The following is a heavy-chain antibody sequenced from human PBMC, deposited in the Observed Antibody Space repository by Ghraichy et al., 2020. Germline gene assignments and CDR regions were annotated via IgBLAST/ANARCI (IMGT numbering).Heavy chain of an antibody. J-gene: IGHJ6*02. CDR1: GFTFNRYA. CDR3: AKDWYCTSTSCYAGDYYYGMDV. V-gene: IGHV3-23*01. CDR2: ISGSGGIT. D-gene: IGHD2-2*01. Sequence: GGSLRLSCAASGFTFNRYAMSWVRQAPGKGLEWVSAISGSGGITYYADSVKGRFTISKDNSKNTLYLQMNSLRAEDTAVYYCAKDWYCTSTSCYAGDYYYGMDVWGQGTTVTVSS.